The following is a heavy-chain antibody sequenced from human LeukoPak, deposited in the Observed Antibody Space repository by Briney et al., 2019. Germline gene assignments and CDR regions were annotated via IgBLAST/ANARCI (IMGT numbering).Heavy chain of an antibody. D-gene: IGHD6-19*01. V-gene: IGHV3-30*18. J-gene: IGHJ4*02. Sequence: GGSLGLSCAASGFTFSSYGMHWVRQAPGKGLEWVAVISYDGSNKYYADSVKGRFTISRDNSKNTLYLQMNSLRAEDTAVYYCAKSAVAGMPKVYFDYWGQGTLVTVSS. CDR3: AKSAVAGMPKVYFDY. CDR2: ISYDGSNK. CDR1: GFTFSSYG.